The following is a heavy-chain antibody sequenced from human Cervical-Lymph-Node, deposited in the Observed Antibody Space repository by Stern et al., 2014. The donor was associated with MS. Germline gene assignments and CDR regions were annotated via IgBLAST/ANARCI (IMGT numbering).Heavy chain of an antibody. V-gene: IGHV4-31*03. J-gene: IGHJ5*02. Sequence: QLQLQESGPGLVKPSQTLSLTCTVSGGSISSDTYYWSWIRQHPGRGLERIGYIYYSGNTHYNPSLKSRVSISVDTSKKQFSLTLSSVTAADTAVYYCAREAYYYDASGTSWGQGTLVTVSS. CDR1: GGSISSDTYY. D-gene: IGHD3-22*01. CDR2: IYYSGNT. CDR3: AREAYYYDASGTS.